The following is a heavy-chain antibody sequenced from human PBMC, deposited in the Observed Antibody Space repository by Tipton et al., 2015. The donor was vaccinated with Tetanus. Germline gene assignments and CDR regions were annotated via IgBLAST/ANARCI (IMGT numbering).Heavy chain of an antibody. J-gene: IGHJ5*02. V-gene: IGHV4-31*03. CDR1: GGSINSGGYF. Sequence: TLSLTCSVSGGSINSGGYFWNWIRQQPGKGPEWIGYIYYSGDTFYNPSLKSRVTISVGTSKNQFSLNLRSVTAADTAVYYCARDQGGGRVVRLNWFDPWGQGTLVTVSS. D-gene: IGHD6-6*01. CDR3: ARDQGGGRVVRLNWFDP. CDR2: IYYSGDT.